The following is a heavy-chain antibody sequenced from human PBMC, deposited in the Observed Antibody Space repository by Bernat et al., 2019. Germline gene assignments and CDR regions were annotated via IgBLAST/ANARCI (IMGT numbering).Heavy chain of an antibody. D-gene: IGHD3-16*01. Sequence: EVQLVESGGGLVQPGGSLRLSCAASGFTFSDHYMDWVRQAPGKGLEWVGRTRNRANSYTTEYAASVKGRFTVSRDDSRNSVFLQMNSLKAEDTAVYYCDRVGAPGIDFDYWGHGTLVTVSS. CDR1: GFTFSDHY. CDR2: TRNRANSYTT. J-gene: IGHJ4*01. CDR3: DRVGAPGIDFDY. V-gene: IGHV3-72*01.